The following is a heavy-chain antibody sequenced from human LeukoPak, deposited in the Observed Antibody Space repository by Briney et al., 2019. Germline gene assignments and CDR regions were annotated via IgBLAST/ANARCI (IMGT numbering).Heavy chain of an antibody. CDR1: GGSFSGYY. J-gene: IGHJ5*02. V-gene: IGHV4-34*01. D-gene: IGHD6-13*01. Sequence: PSETLPLTCAVYGGSFSGYYWSWIRQPPGKGLEWIGEINHSGSTNYNPSLKSRVTISVDTSKNQFSLKLSSVTAADTAVYYCARGPYSSSWYHHVGNWFDPWGQGTLVTVSS. CDR2: INHSGST. CDR3: ARGPYSSSWYHHVGNWFDP.